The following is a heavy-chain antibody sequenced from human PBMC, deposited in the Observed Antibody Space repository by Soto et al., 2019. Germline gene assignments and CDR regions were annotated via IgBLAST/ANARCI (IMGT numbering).Heavy chain of an antibody. CDR2: ISSSGSTI. J-gene: IGHJ4*02. CDR3: AREPNRYFDWLLYGSYFDY. D-gene: IGHD3-9*01. CDR1: GFTFGDYY. V-gene: IGHV3-11*01. Sequence: PGGSLRLSCAASGFTFGDYYMSWIRQAPGKGLEWVSYISSSGSTIYYADSVKGRFTISRDNAKNSLYLQMNSLRAEDTAVYYCAREPNRYFDWLLYGSYFDYWGQGTLVTVSS.